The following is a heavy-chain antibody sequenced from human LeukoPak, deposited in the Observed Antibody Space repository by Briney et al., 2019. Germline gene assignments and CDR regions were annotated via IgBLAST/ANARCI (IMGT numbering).Heavy chain of an antibody. CDR2: ITFSGGT. D-gene: IGHD2-8*01. Sequence: PSETLSLICTVSGGSISSSNWNWIRQAPGKGLEWIGYITFSGGTNYNPSLGSRVTISVDMSKNQFSLKLTSVTAADTAIYYCARGSVYATNWYDPWGQGTLVTVSS. V-gene: IGHV4-59*01. J-gene: IGHJ5*02. CDR3: ARGSVYATNWYDP. CDR1: GGSISSSN.